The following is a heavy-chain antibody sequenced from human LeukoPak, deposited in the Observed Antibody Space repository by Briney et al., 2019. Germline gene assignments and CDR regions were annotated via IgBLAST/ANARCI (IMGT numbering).Heavy chain of an antibody. Sequence: PGGSLRLSCAAPGFTFSSYGMYWVRQAPGKGLEWVAVISYDGSDKYYADSVKGRFTISRDNSKTTLYMQMNSLRAEDTAVYYCAKDKISMIRGVILRDAFDIWGQGTMVTVSS. CDR2: ISYDGSDK. D-gene: IGHD3-10*01. CDR1: GFTFSSYG. J-gene: IGHJ3*02. V-gene: IGHV3-30*18. CDR3: AKDKISMIRGVILRDAFDI.